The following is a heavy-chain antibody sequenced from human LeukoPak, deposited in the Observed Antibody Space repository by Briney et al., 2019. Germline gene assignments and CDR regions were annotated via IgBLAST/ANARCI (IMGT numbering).Heavy chain of an antibody. CDR3: ARTSARGAQFDY. V-gene: IGHV4-4*07. D-gene: IGHD3-10*01. Sequence: SETLSLTCTVSGGSISNYYWSWIRQPAGMGLEWIGRIYASGSTNYNPSLKSRVTMSVDTSNNQFSLNLSSVTAADAAVYYCARTSARGAQFDYWGQGTLVTVSS. CDR2: IYASGST. CDR1: GGSISNYY. J-gene: IGHJ4*02.